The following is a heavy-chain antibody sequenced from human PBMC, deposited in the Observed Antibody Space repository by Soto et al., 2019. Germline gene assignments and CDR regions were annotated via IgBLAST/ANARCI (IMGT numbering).Heavy chain of an antibody. J-gene: IGHJ4*02. CDR3: ARQRTSVVTQAYFDV. Sequence: XETLSLTCAVTGYSINSRSYYWGWIRQPPGKGLEWIGSIYYSGRTYNNPSLRSRVSMSIDTAKDQFSLKLKSVTAADTALYFCARQRTSVVTQAYFDVWGPGYLVTVSS. D-gene: IGHD2-21*02. CDR1: GYSINSRSYY. CDR2: IYYSGRT. V-gene: IGHV4-39*01.